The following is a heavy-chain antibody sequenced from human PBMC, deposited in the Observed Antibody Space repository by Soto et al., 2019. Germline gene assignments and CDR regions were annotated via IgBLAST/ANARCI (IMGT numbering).Heavy chain of an antibody. J-gene: IGHJ5*02. D-gene: IGHD4-17*01. CDR3: ARDLGEGLPWSQGPES. V-gene: IGHV3-30-3*01. Sequence: HPXGSLRLSCSAAGFTFSSYAMHWVRQAPGKGLEWVAVISYDGSNKYYADSVKGRFTISRDNSKNTLYLQMNSLRAEDTAVYYCARDLGEGLPWSQGPESWGQGTLVTVSS. CDR1: GFTFSSYA. CDR2: ISYDGSNK.